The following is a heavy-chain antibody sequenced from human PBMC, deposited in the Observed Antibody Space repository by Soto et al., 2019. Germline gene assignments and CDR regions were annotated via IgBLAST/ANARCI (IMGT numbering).Heavy chain of an antibody. V-gene: IGHV1-18*01. CDR2: ISAYNGNT. CDR3: ARLSSPPRYSGYDDGRYDY. Sequence: QVQLVQSGAEVKKPGASVKVSCKASGYTFTSYGISWVRQAPGQGLEWMGWISAYNGNTNYAQKLQGRVTMTTDTSMSTAYMELRSLRSDDTAVYYCARLSSPPRYSGYDDGRYDYWGQGTLVTVSS. D-gene: IGHD5-12*01. J-gene: IGHJ4*02. CDR1: GYTFTSYG.